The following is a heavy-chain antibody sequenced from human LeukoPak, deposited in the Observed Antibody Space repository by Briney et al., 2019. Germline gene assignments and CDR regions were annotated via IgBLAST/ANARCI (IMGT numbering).Heavy chain of an antibody. CDR1: GYSFTSYW. J-gene: IGHJ4*02. CDR3: ARVRYSGYDQADY. D-gene: IGHD5-12*01. Sequence: GESLKISCKGSGYSFTSYWIGWVRQMSGKGLEWMGIIDPGDSDTRYSPSLQGQVTTSADKSISTAYLQWSSLKASDTGIYYCARVRYSGYDQADYWGQGTLVTVSS. V-gene: IGHV5-51*01. CDR2: IDPGDSDT.